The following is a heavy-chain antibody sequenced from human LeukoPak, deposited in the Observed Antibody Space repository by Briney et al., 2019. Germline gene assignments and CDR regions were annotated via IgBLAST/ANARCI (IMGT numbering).Heavy chain of an antibody. J-gene: IGHJ6*02. CDR2: ISSSSSYI. CDR1: GFTFSSYS. Sequence: GGSLRLSCAASGFTFSSYSMNWVRQAPGKGLEWVSSISSSSSYIYYADSVKGRFTISRDNSKNTLYLQMNSLRAEDTAVYYCAKSPSSTSPFGMDVWGQGTTVTVSS. V-gene: IGHV3-21*04. D-gene: IGHD2-2*01. CDR3: AKSPSSTSPFGMDV.